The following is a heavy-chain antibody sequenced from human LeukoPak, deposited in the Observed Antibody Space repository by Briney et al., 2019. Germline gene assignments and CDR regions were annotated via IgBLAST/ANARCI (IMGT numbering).Heavy chain of an antibody. CDR1: GYTFTIYG. D-gene: IGHD2-15*01. CDR2: ISAYNGNT. CDR3: ARVVCSGGSCYSGNNWFDP. V-gene: IGHV1-18*01. Sequence: ASVKVSCKASGYTFTIYGISWVRQAPGQGLEWMGWISAYNGNTNYAQKLQGRVTITTDTSTSTAYMELRSLRSDDTAVYYCARVVCSGGSCYSGNNWFDPWGQGTLVTVSS. J-gene: IGHJ5*02.